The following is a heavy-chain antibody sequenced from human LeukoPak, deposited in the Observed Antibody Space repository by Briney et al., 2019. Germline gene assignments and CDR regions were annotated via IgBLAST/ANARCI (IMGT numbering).Heavy chain of an antibody. V-gene: IGHV3-7*01. CDR2: IKEDGSEK. Sequence: AGGSLRLSCAVSGLIFSSYWMSWVRQAPGKGLEWVANIKEDGSEKYYVDSVKGRFTISRDNAKNSLYLQMSSLRVEDTAVYYCGSGPLITAPGTSRGQGTLVTVPS. D-gene: IGHD6-13*01. CDR1: GLIFSSYW. CDR3: GSGPLITAPGTS. J-gene: IGHJ4*02.